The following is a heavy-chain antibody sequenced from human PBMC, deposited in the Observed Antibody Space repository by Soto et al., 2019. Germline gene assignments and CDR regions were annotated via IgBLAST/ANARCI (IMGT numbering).Heavy chain of an antibody. V-gene: IGHV4-39*01. D-gene: IGHD1-26*01. CDR2: IYVGGSS. CDR1: GGPISSNTSN. Sequence: QLQLQESGPGLVKPSETLSLTCTVSGGPISSNTSNWGWVRQPPGKGLEWIESIYVGGSSHYHPYLRSQVTISEDTSKNLLPLKLSSVTAADTAVYYCARHSSGSRHPGFDYWGQGTLVTVSS. CDR3: ARHSSGSRHPGFDY. J-gene: IGHJ4*02.